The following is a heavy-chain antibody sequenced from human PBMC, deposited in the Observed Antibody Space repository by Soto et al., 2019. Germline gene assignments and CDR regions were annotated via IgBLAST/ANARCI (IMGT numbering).Heavy chain of an antibody. D-gene: IGHD2-2*01. CDR3: ARSSLLPAAITPWFDP. J-gene: IGHJ5*02. CDR1: GGSISSYY. V-gene: IGHV4-59*01. CDR2: IYYSGST. Sequence: SETLSLTCTVSGGSISSYYWSWIRQPPGKGLEWIGYIYYSGSTNYNPSLKSRVTISVDTSKNQFSLKLSSVTAADTAVYYCARSSLLPAAITPWFDPWGQGTLVTVSS.